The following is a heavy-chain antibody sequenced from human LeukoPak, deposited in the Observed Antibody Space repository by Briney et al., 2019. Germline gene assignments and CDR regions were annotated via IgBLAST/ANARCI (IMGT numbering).Heavy chain of an antibody. Sequence: PGWSLRLSCAASGFTFSSYAMHWVRQAPGKGLEWVAVISYDGSNKYYADSVKGRFTISRDNSKNTLYLQMNSLRAEDTAVYYCARERTLVVTATGHFDYWGQGTLVTVSS. D-gene: IGHD2-21*02. CDR1: GFTFSSYA. CDR3: ARERTLVVTATGHFDY. J-gene: IGHJ4*02. V-gene: IGHV3-30-3*01. CDR2: ISYDGSNK.